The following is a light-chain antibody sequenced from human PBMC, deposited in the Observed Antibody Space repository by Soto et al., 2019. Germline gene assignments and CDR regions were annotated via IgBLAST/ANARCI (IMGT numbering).Light chain of an antibody. CDR2: TAS. J-gene: IGKJ2*01. CDR1: QGIDRY. V-gene: IGKV1-9*01. Sequence: DIQLTQSPSFLSASVGDRVTITCRASQGIDRYLAWYQQKPGKAPNLLIHTASTLQSGVPSRFSCSGSGTEFTLTISSLQPEDFATYYCQQLNSYPRTFGQGTKLEI. CDR3: QQLNSYPRT.